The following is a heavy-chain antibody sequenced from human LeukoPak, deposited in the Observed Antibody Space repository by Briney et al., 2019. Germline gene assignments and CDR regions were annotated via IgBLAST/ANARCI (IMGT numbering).Heavy chain of an antibody. CDR1: GFAFSSYA. Sequence: GGSLRLSCAASGFAFSSYAMHWVRQAPGKGLEWVGRIKSKTDGGTTDYSAPVKGRFTISRDDSKNTLYLQMSSLKTEDTAVYYCTTGLGSSWYSTTETVPDPFDYWGQGTLVTVSS. CDR2: IKSKTDGGTT. V-gene: IGHV3-15*01. CDR3: TTGLGSSWYSTTETVPDPFDY. D-gene: IGHD6-13*01. J-gene: IGHJ4*02.